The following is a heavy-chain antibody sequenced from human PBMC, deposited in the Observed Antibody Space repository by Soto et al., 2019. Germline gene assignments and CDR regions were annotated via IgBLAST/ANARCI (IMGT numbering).Heavy chain of an antibody. CDR1: GGSISSYY. V-gene: IGHV4-59*08. D-gene: IGHD6-13*01. CDR2: IYYSGST. J-gene: IGHJ4*02. CDR3: ARLATRRAAAGFDY. Sequence: QVQLQESGPGLVKPSETLSLTCTVSGGSISSYYWSWIRQPPGKGLEWIGYIYYSGSTNYNPSLKGRVTISVDTSKNQCSLKLSSVTAADTAVYYCARLATRRAAAGFDYWGQGTLVTVSS.